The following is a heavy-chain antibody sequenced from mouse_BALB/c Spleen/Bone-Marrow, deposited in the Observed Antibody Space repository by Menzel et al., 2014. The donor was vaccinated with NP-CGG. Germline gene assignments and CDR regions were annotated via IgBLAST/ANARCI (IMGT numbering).Heavy chain of an antibody. CDR1: GFTFSSFG. V-gene: IGHV5-17*02. Sequence: EVHLVESGGGLVQPEGSRKLSCAASGFTFSSFGMHWARQAPEKGLEWVAYISSGSSTIYYADTVKGRFTISRDNPKNTLFLQMTSLRSEDTAMYYCARSPYGYDGRDYWGQGTSVTVSS. D-gene: IGHD2-2*01. J-gene: IGHJ4*01. CDR3: ARSPYGYDGRDY. CDR2: ISSGSSTI.